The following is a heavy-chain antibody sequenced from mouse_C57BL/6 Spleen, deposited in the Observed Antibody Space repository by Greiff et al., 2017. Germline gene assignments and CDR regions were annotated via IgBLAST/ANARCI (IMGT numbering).Heavy chain of an antibody. CDR3: ARTDDYDNAMDY. Sequence: VQLQQSGAELVKPGASVKLSCTASGFNIKDYYMHWVKQRTEQGLEWIGRIDPEDGETKYAPKFPGKATITADTSSNTAYLQLSSLTSEDTAVYYCARTDDYDNAMDYWGQGNSVSVSS. CDR1: GFNIKDYY. D-gene: IGHD2-4*01. J-gene: IGHJ4*01. V-gene: IGHV14-2*01. CDR2: IDPEDGET.